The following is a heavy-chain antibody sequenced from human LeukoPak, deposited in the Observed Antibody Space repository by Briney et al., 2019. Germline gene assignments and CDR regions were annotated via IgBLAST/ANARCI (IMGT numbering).Heavy chain of an antibody. CDR2: ISGTGGTT. CDR3: ASGGHVDY. J-gene: IGHJ4*02. Sequence: GGSLRLSCAASGFTFSSYSMNWVRQAPGKGLEWVSRISGTGGTTFYADSVKGRFTISRDNSKNTLYLQMNSLRAEDTAVYYCASGGHVDYWGQGTLVTVSS. V-gene: IGHV3-23*01. D-gene: IGHD2-15*01. CDR1: GFTFSSYS.